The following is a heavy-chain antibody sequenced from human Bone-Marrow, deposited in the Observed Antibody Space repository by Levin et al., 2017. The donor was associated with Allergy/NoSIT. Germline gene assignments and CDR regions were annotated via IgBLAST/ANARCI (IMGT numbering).Heavy chain of an antibody. D-gene: IGHD4-17*01. CDR2: ITSGSSTR. CDR3: VRASYGDYPPRHFDY. CDR1: GFTLSSYS. V-gene: IGHV3-48*02. Sequence: GESLKISCAASGFTLSSYSMSWVRQAPGKGLEWVSYITSGSSTRYYADSVKGRFTISRDNAKNSLFLHMSSLRDEDTAMYYCVRASYGDYPPRHFDYWGQGILVTVSS. J-gene: IGHJ4*02.